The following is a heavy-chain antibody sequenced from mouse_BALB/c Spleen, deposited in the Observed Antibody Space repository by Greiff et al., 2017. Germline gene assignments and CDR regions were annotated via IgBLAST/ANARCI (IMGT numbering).Heavy chain of an antibody. D-gene: IGHD1-1*01. CDR3: ARDRGLRYYFDY. CDR2: IRNKANGYTT. CDR1: GFTFTDYY. J-gene: IGHJ2*01. V-gene: IGHV7-3*02. Sequence: EVQGVDSGGGLVQPGGSLRLSCATSGFTFTDYYMSWVRQPPGKALEWLGFIRNKANGYTTEYSASVKGRFTISRDNSQSILYLQMNTLRTEDSATYYCARDRGLRYYFDYWGQGTTLTVSS.